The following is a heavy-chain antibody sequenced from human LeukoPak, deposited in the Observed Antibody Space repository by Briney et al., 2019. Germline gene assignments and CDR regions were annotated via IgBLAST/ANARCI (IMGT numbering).Heavy chain of an antibody. CDR1: GFTFSSYW. J-gene: IGHJ6*04. V-gene: IGHV3-7*01. Sequence: GGSLRLSCAASGFTFSSYWMSWVRQAPGKGLVWVANIKQDGSEKYYVHSVKGRFTISRDNAKNSLYLQMNSLRAEDTAVYYCAELGITMIGGVWGKGTTVTISS. CDR3: AELGITMIGGV. CDR2: IKQDGSEK. D-gene: IGHD3-10*02.